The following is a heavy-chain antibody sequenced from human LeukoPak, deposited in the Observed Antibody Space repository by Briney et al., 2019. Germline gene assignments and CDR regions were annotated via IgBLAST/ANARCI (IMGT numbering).Heavy chain of an antibody. CDR2: IYHSGST. CDR3: ARDLPSFSSGDAFDI. Sequence: PSETLSLTCSVSGASVRGSYWSWIRQPPGKGLEWIGYIYHSGSTYYNPSLKSRVTISVDRSKNQFSLKLSSVTAADTAVYYCARDLPSFSSGDAFDIWGQGTMVTVSS. D-gene: IGHD6-25*01. V-gene: IGHV4-59*02. CDR1: GASVRGSY. J-gene: IGHJ3*02.